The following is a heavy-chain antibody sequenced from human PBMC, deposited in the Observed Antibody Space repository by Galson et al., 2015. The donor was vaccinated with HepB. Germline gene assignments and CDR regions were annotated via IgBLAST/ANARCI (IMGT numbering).Heavy chain of an antibody. CDR1: GYTFTDFY. V-gene: IGHV1-2*02. Sequence: SGYTFTDFYIHWVRQAPGQGLEWMGWINPNTGDTTYAQKFRGRVMMTRDTSINTAYLELKRLKSDDMAIYYCATHYQDERLDPWGQGTLVAVSS. J-gene: IGHJ5*02. CDR3: ATHYQDERLDP. D-gene: IGHD2-15*01. CDR2: INPNTGDT.